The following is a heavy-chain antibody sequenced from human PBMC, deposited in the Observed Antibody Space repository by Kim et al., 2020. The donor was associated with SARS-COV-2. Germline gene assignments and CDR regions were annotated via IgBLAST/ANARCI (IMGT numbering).Heavy chain of an antibody. CDR2: MAYGGSDT. V-gene: IGHV3-30*18. CDR3: AKNTPGGRTAYYSFYY. D-gene: IGHD3-16*01. Sequence: GGSLRLSCAASGFTLSDYAVAWVRQTPGKGLEWVALMAYGGSDTHYADSVEGRFAISRDHSKNTLYLQMNSLRVDDTAIYYCAKNTPGGRTAYYSFYYWG. CDR1: GFTLSDYA. J-gene: IGHJ4*01.